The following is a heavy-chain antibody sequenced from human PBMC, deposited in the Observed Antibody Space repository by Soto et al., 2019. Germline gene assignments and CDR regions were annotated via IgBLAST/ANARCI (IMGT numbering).Heavy chain of an antibody. CDR1: GFTFFSYS. CDR2: IHHRTGSM. Sequence: GESLKISCAASGFTFFSYSMTWVRQAPGKGLEWISYIHHRTGSMYYADSVNGRFTISRDNTMNSLFLQMNSLRVEDTAVYYCARDQGSCSWGPPHHYGLDVWGQGTTVTGSS. D-gene: IGHD3-10*02. J-gene: IGHJ6*02. CDR3: ARDQGSCSWGPPHHYGLDV. V-gene: IGHV3-48*04.